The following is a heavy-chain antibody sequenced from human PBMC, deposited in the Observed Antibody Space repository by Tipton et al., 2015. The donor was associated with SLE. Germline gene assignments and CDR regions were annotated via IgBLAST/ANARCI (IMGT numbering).Heavy chain of an antibody. CDR2: IYYSGST. J-gene: IGHJ3*02. D-gene: IGHD6-13*01. Sequence: TLSLTCTVSGGSLSSHYWSWIRQPPGKGLEWIGYIYYSGSTNYNPSLTSRVTLSVDTSKNQFSLKLSSVTAADTAVYYCARDESSSWSRGAFDIWGQGTMVTVSS. V-gene: IGHV4-59*11. CDR3: ARDESSSWSRGAFDI. CDR1: GGSLSSHY.